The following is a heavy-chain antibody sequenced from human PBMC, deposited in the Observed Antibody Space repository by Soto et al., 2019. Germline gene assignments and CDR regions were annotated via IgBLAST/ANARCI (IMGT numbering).Heavy chain of an antibody. CDR1: GYNFRNYG. Sequence: ASVKVSCKASGYNFRNYGITWLRQAPGQGLEWMGWIGAYNGNRKYLQKLQGRVTMTTDTSTNTAYMELTSLKSDDTPVYYGARVIGVASMDHWGQGPEVTVSS. D-gene: IGHD5-12*01. CDR3: ARVIGVASMDH. CDR2: IGAYNGNR. J-gene: IGHJ4*02. V-gene: IGHV1-18*01.